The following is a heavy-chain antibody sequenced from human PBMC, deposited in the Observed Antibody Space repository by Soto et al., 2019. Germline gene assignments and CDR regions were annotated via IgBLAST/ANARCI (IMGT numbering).Heavy chain of an antibody. Sequence: PGGSLRLSCAASRLTFSSYAMGWVRQAPGKGLEWVSAISSSGASTYSADSVKGRFTISRDNSKSTLYLQMNSLRAEDTAVYYCAKGPTIFGVVISYSFYYGLDVWGQGTTVTVSS. D-gene: IGHD3-3*01. CDR2: ISSSGAST. V-gene: IGHV3-23*01. CDR1: RLTFSSYA. CDR3: AKGPTIFGVVISYSFYYGLDV. J-gene: IGHJ6*02.